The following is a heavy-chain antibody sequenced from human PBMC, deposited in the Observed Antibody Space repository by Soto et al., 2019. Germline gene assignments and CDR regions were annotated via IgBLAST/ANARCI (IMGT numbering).Heavy chain of an antibody. J-gene: IGHJ4*02. CDR1: GFTFNNYG. Sequence: QVQLVESGGGVVQPGRSLRLSCAASGFTFNNYGIHWVRQTPGKGLEWVAVISYDGSNKYYADSVKGRFTISRDNSKNTLYLQMNSLRAEDTAVYYCVKGDGVGAAFDYWGQGTLVTVSS. CDR3: VKGDGVGAAFDY. D-gene: IGHD1-26*01. CDR2: ISYDGSNK. V-gene: IGHV3-30*18.